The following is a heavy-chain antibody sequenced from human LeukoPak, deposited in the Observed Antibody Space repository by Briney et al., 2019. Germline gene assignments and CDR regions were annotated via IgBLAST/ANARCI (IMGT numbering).Heavy chain of an antibody. Sequence: SETLSLTCAVYGGSFSGYYWSWIRQPPGKGLEWIGEINHSGSTNYYPSLKSRATISVDTSKNQFSLKLSSVTAADTAVYYCASLSSSSMDYWGQGTLVTVSS. V-gene: IGHV4-34*01. J-gene: IGHJ4*02. D-gene: IGHD6-6*01. CDR1: GGSFSGYY. CDR3: ASLSSSSMDY. CDR2: INHSGST.